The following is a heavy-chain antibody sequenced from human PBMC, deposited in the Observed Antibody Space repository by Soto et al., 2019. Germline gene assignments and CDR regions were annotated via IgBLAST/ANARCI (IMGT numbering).Heavy chain of an antibody. CDR2: INHSGST. D-gene: IGHD2-2*03. V-gene: IGHV4-34*01. Sequence: SETLSLTCAVYGVSFSDYYWSWIRQPPGKGLEWIGEINHSGSTNYNPSLKSRVTISVDTSKNQFSLKLNSVTAADTAVYFCAREGNLGRWIQPLDSWGQGTLVTVSS. J-gene: IGHJ4*02. CDR3: AREGNLGRWIQPLDS. CDR1: GVSFSDYY.